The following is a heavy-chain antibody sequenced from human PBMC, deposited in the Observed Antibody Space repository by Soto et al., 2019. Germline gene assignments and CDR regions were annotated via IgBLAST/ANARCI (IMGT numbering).Heavy chain of an antibody. CDR1: GYTFTSYD. V-gene: IGHV1-8*01. D-gene: IGHD2-2*01. CDR2: MNPNSGNT. Sequence: ASVKVSCKASGYTFTSYDINWVRQATGQGLEWMGWMNPNSGNTGYAQKFQGRVTMTRNTSISTAYMELSSLRSEDTAVYYCARDVSCCISTSCPYGMDVWGQGTTVTVSS. CDR3: ARDVSCCISTSCPYGMDV. J-gene: IGHJ6*02.